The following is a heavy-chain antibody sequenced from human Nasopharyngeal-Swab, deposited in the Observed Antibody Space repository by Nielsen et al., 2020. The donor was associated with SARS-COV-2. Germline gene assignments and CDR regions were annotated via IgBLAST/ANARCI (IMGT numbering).Heavy chain of an antibody. D-gene: IGHD2-15*01. J-gene: IGHJ2*01. V-gene: IGHV3-9*01. CDR3: AKGYCSGGSCYSGFPYWYFDL. Sequence: GGSLRLSCAASGFTFDDYAMHWVRQAPGKGLGWVSGISWNSGSIGYADSVKGRFTISRDNAKNSLYLQMNSLRAEDTALYYCAKGYCSGGSCYSGFPYWYFDLWGRGTLVTVSS. CDR1: GFTFDDYA. CDR2: ISWNSGSI.